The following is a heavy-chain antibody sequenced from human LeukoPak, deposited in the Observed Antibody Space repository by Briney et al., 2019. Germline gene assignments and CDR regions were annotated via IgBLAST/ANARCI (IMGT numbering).Heavy chain of an antibody. J-gene: IGHJ6*02. D-gene: IGHD5-18*01. Sequence: SETLSLTCTVSGGSISISSYYWAWIRQPPGKGLEWIGSIYYSGSTYYNPSLKSRVTISVDTSKNQFSLKLSSVTAADTAVYYCARAFVDTAMGHYYYYGMDVWGQGTTVTVSS. CDR2: IYYSGST. V-gene: IGHV4-39*07. CDR1: GGSISISSYY. CDR3: ARAFVDTAMGHYYYYGMDV.